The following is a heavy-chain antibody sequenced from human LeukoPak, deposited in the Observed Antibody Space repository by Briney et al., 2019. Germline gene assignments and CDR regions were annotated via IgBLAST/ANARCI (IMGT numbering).Heavy chain of an antibody. D-gene: IGHD1-26*01. J-gene: IGHJ5*01. Sequence: SGGSLRLSCAVSGFTFSSYGMHWVRQAPGKGLEWVAVVSYDASNKFYTDSVKGRFTIPRGNSKNTLYLQMNSLRAKDTAVYYCAKDGLTGSYLWWFDSWGQGTLVTVSS. CDR1: GFTFSSYG. CDR2: VSYDASNK. CDR3: AKDGLTGSYLWWFDS. V-gene: IGHV3-30*18.